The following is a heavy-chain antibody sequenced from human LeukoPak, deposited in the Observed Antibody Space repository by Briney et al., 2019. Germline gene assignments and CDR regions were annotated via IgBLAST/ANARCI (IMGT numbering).Heavy chain of an antibody. Sequence: GASVKVSCKASGYTFTGYYMHWVRQAPGQGLEWMGWINPNSGGTNYAQKFQGRVTMTRDTSISTAYMELSRLRSDDTAVYYCARERITIFGVVIRDDAFDIWGQGTMVTVSS. J-gene: IGHJ3*02. CDR2: INPNSGGT. D-gene: IGHD3-3*01. V-gene: IGHV1-2*02. CDR1: GYTFTGYY. CDR3: ARERITIFGVVIRDDAFDI.